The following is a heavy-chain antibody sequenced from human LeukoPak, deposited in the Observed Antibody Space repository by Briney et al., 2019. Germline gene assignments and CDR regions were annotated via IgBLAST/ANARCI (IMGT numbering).Heavy chain of an antibody. CDR3: ARVPTTGTPSFFDY. V-gene: IGHV3-21*01. Sequence: GGSLRLSCAASGFTFSSYSMNWVRQAPGKGLEWVSSISSSSSYIYYADSVKGRFTISRDNAKNSLYLQMNSLRAEDTAVYYCARVPTTGTPSFFDYWGQGTLVTVSS. CDR1: GFTFSSYS. D-gene: IGHD1-1*01. J-gene: IGHJ4*02. CDR2: ISSSSSYI.